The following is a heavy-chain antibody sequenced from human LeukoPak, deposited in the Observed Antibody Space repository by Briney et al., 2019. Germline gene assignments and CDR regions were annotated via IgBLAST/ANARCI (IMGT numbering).Heavy chain of an antibody. CDR3: ASGIAARRDY. J-gene: IGHJ4*02. D-gene: IGHD6-6*01. V-gene: IGHV3-53*01. CDR2: IYSGGST. Sequence: GGSLRLSCTTSGFAFSNYAMNWVRQAPGKGLEWVSVIYSGGSTYYADSVKGRFTISRDNSKNTLYLQMNSLRAEDTAVYYCASGIAARRDYWGQGTLVTVSS. CDR1: GFAFSNYA.